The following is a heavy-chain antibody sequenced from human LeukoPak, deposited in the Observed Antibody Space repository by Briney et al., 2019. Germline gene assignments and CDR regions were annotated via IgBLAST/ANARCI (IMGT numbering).Heavy chain of an antibody. J-gene: IGHJ5*02. CDR1: GFTVSSNY. CDR2: IYSGGST. Sequence: GGSLRLSCAASGFTVSSNYMSWVRQAPGKGLEWVSVIYSGGSTYYADSVKGRFTIARDNSKNTLYLQMNSLRAEDTAVYYCARALLWFGELSGNWFDPWGQGTLVTVSS. V-gene: IGHV3-66*02. D-gene: IGHD3-10*01. CDR3: ARALLWFGELSGNWFDP.